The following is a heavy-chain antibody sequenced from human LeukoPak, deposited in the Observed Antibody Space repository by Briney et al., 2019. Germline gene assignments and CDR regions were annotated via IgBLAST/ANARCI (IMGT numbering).Heavy chain of an antibody. V-gene: IGHV4-4*07. CDR3: ASDHGEEYDFWSGYYTGYFQH. Sequence: SETLSLTCTVSGGSLSSYYWSWIRQPAGKGLEWIGRIYTSGSTNYNPSLKSRVTMSVDTSKNQFSLKLSSVTAADTAVYYCASDHGEEYDFWSGYYTGYFQHWGQGTLVTVSS. J-gene: IGHJ1*01. D-gene: IGHD3-3*01. CDR2: IYTSGST. CDR1: GGSLSSYY.